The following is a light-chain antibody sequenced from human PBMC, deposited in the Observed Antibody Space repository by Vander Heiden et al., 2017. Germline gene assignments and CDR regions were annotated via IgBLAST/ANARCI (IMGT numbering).Light chain of an antibody. Sequence: DIQMTQSPSTLSASVGDRVTITCRASQSISSWLAWYQQKPGKAPKLLIYKASSLDSGVPSRFSCRGSGTEFTLTISSLQPDDFATYYCQQYNSFPTFGQGTKVELK. CDR1: QSISSW. V-gene: IGKV1-5*03. J-gene: IGKJ1*01. CDR2: KAS. CDR3: QQYNSFPT.